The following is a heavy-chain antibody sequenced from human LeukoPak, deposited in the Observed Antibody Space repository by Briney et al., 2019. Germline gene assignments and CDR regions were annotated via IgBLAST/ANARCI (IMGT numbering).Heavy chain of an antibody. J-gene: IGHJ3*02. CDR2: IWYDGSNK. V-gene: IGHV3-33*01. Sequence: GGSLRLSCAASGFTFSSYGMHWVRQAPGKGLEWVAVIWYDGSNKYYADSVKGRFTISRDNSKNTLYLQMNSLRAEDTAVYYCARGDYGDHWAFDIWGQGTMVTVSS. D-gene: IGHD4-17*01. CDR3: ARGDYGDHWAFDI. CDR1: GFTFSSYG.